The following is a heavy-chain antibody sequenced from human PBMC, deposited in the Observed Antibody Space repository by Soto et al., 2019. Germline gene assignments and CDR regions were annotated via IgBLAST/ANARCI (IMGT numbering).Heavy chain of an antibody. J-gene: IGHJ6*02. CDR2: MNPNSGNT. D-gene: IGHD2-2*02. Sequence: QVQLVQSGAEVKKPGASVKVSCKASGYTFTSYDINWVRQATGQGLERMGWMNPNSGNTGYAQKFQGRVTVTRNTSIGKAYMELSSRRSEDTAVYYCARENTSSGMDVWGQGTTVTVSS. CDR3: ARENTSSGMDV. V-gene: IGHV1-8*01. CDR1: GYTFTSYD.